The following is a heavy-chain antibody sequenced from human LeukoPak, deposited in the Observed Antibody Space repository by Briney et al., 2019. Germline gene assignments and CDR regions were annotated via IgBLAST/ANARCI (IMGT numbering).Heavy chain of an antibody. CDR1: SGSFSGYY. V-gene: IGHV4-34*01. D-gene: IGHD6-19*01. CDR2: INHSGST. J-gene: IGHJ4*02. Sequence: SETLSLTCAVYSGSFSGYYWSWIRQPPGKGLEWIGEINHSGSTNYNPSLKSRVTISVDTSKNQFSLKLSSVTAADTAVYYCASTPTGYSSGWYGFWGQGTLVTVSS. CDR3: ASTPTGYSSGWYGF.